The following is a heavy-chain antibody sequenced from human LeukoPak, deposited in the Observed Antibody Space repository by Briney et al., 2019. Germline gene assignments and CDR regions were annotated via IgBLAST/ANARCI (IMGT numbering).Heavy chain of an antibody. CDR2: ISGSGGST. Sequence: GGSLRLSCAASGFTFSSYAMSWVRQAPGKGLEWVSAISGSGGSTYYADSVKGRFTVSRDNSKNTLYLQMNSLRAEDTAVYYCAKLRRGSSGWFTPYYFDYWGQGTLVTVSS. CDR1: GFTFSSYA. CDR3: AKLRRGSSGWFTPYYFDY. V-gene: IGHV3-23*01. D-gene: IGHD6-19*01. J-gene: IGHJ4*02.